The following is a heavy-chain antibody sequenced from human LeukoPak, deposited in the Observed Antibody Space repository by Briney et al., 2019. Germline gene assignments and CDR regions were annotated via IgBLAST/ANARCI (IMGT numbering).Heavy chain of an antibody. Sequence: PSETLSLTCAVYGGSFSGYYWSWIRQPPGKGLEWIGEINHSGSTNYNPSLKSRVTVSVDTSKNQFSLKLSSVTAADTAVYYCASQYDGSVGATFPFDYWGQGTLVTVSS. D-gene: IGHD1-26*01. CDR3: ASQYDGSVGATFPFDY. J-gene: IGHJ4*02. CDR1: GGSFSGYY. CDR2: INHSGST. V-gene: IGHV4-34*01.